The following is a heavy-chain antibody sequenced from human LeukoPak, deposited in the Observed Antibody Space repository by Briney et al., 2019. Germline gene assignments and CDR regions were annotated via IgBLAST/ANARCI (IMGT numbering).Heavy chain of an antibody. J-gene: IGHJ4*02. V-gene: IGHV3-30*04. Sequence: GGSLRLSCAASGFTFSSYVMHWVRQAPGKGLEWVAFISYDGSNKYYADSVRGRFTISRDNSKNTLYLQMNSLRAEDTAVYYCAREYSRTSDYWGQGTLVTVSS. CDR2: ISYDGSNK. CDR3: AREYSRTSDY. D-gene: IGHD6-13*01. CDR1: GFTFSSYV.